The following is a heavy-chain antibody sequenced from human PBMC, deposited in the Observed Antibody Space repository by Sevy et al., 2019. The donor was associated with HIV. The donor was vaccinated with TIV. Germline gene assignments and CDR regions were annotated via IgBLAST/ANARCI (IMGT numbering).Heavy chain of an antibody. CDR3: ARDNEDGYDYVPHHDY. CDR2: ISSSSSYT. D-gene: IGHD5-12*01. CDR1: GFTFSDYY. Sequence: GESLKISCAASGFTFSDYYMSWIRQAPGKGLEWVSYISSSSSYTNYADSVKGRFTISRDNAKNSLYLQMNSLRAEDTAVYYCARDNEDGYDYVPHHDYWGQGTLVTVSS. V-gene: IGHV3-11*06. J-gene: IGHJ4*02.